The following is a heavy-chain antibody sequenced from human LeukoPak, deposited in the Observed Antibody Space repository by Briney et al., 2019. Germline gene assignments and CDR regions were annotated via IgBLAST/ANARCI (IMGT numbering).Heavy chain of an antibody. CDR1: EFTFSSYS. J-gene: IGHJ3*02. CDR2: ISSISSTI. V-gene: IGHV3-48*01. CDR3: ARGLHYYDTGGYYYPDAFDI. Sequence: GGSLRLSCAASEFTFSSYSMNWVRQAPGKGLEWVSYISSISSTIYYADSVKGRFTISRDNAKNSLSLQMNSLRAEDTAAYYCARGLHYYDTGGYYYPDAFDIWGQGTMVTVSS. D-gene: IGHD3-22*01.